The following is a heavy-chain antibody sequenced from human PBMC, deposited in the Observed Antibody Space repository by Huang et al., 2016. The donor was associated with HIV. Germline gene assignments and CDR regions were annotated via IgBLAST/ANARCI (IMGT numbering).Heavy chain of an antibody. J-gene: IGHJ3*01. V-gene: IGHV1-2*02. D-gene: IGHD5-12*01. Sequence: QVQLVQSGAEVKKPGASVKVSCGASGYPFTTFCIHWVRPAPGKGLEWMGWISPKNGGTKYERDVQGRVTMTRDTSISTAYLERSGLRSDDTAMYFCVRRYDYNAFDVWGQGTMVIVSS. CDR1: GYPFTTFC. CDR3: VRRYDYNAFDV. CDR2: ISPKNGGT.